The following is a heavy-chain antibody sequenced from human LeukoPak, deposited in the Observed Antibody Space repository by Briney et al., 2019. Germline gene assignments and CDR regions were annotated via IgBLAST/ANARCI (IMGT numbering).Heavy chain of an antibody. Sequence: PGESLRLSCAASGFSFSTYNMNWVRQAPGKGLEWVSSITSSSSYIYYADSVKGRFTISRDNAKSSLCLEMNSLRDEDTAVYYCARDPYSGNYGEYYYYYMDVWGKGTPVTISS. CDR3: ARDPYSGNYGEYYYYYMDV. CDR2: ITSSSSYI. V-gene: IGHV3-21*01. J-gene: IGHJ6*03. D-gene: IGHD1-26*01. CDR1: GFSFSTYN.